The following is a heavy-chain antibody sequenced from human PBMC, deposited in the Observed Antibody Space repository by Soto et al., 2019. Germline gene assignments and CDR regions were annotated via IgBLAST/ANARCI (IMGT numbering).Heavy chain of an antibody. D-gene: IGHD4-17*01. CDR1: GGSISSGGYY. CDR2: IYYSGST. J-gene: IGHJ4*02. Sequence: SETLSLTCTVSGGSISSGGYYWGWIRQHPGKGLEWIGYIYYSGSTYYNPSLKSRVTISVDTSKNQFSLKLSSVTAADTAVYYCARDDYGDYVVGYWGQGTLVTVSS. V-gene: IGHV4-31*03. CDR3: ARDDYGDYVVGY.